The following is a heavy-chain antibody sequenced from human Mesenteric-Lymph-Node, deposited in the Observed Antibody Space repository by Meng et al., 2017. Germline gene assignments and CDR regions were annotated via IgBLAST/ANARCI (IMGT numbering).Heavy chain of an antibody. CDR3: ARDLSYYGSGSFDH. V-gene: IGHV7-4-1*02. CDR1: GYTSTSYA. D-gene: IGHD3-10*01. CDR2: INTTTGNP. Sequence: QVLLVQSGSELTKPGATVKVSSKASGYTSTSYAMNWVRQAPGQGLEWMGWINTTTGNPTYAQGFTGRFVFSLDASVSTAYLQISSLKAEDTAVYYCARDLSYYGSGSFDHWGQGTLVTVSS. J-gene: IGHJ5*02.